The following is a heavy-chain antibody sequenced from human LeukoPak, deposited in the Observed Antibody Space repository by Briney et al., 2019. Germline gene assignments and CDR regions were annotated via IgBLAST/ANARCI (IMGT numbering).Heavy chain of an antibody. D-gene: IGHD4-17*01. CDR2: INHSGST. CDR3: ARPLATVTFDAFDI. Sequence: KSSETLSLTCAVYGGSFSGYYWSWIRQPPGKGLEWIGEINHSGSTNYNPSLKSRVTISVDTSKNQFSLKLSSVTAADTAVYYCARPLATVTFDAFDIWGQGTMVTVSS. V-gene: IGHV4-34*01. J-gene: IGHJ3*02. CDR1: GGSFSGYY.